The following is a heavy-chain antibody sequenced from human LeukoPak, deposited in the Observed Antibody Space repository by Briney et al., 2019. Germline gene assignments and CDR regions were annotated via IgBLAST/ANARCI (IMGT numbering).Heavy chain of an antibody. V-gene: IGHV3-23*01. CDR1: GFSFSSHA. CDR2: ISISGDDT. Sequence: GGSLRLSCATSGFSFSSHAMTWVRQAPGKGLEWLSAISISGDDTSYADSVKGRFTISRDNSKNTLYLQMNSLSADDTAMYYCANEIRPNDYWGQGTLVTVSS. D-gene: IGHD4-17*01. J-gene: IGHJ4*02. CDR3: ANEIRPNDY.